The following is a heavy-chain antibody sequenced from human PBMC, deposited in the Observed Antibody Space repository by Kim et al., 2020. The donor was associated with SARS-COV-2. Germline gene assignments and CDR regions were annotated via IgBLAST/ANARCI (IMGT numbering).Heavy chain of an antibody. V-gene: IGHV1-18*01. J-gene: IGHJ4*02. Sequence: QKLQGRVTMTTDTSTSTAYMELRSLRSDDTAVYYCARGSHSSSWYAFYYWGQGTLVTVSS. D-gene: IGHD6-13*01. CDR3: ARGSHSSSWYAFYY.